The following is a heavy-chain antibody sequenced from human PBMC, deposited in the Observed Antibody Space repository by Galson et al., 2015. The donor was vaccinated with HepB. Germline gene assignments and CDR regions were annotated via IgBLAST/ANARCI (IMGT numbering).Heavy chain of an antibody. J-gene: IGHJ4*02. CDR1: GFTVSSSY. Sequence: SLRLSCAVSGFTVSSSYMSWVRQAPGKGLEWVSVFYAGGNTYYADSAKGRFTISRDNSKNTPFLQMNSLRAEDTAVYYCAATTDGYNYYDYWGQGTLVTVSS. CDR2: FYAGGNT. V-gene: IGHV3-66*01. CDR3: AATTDGYNYYDY. D-gene: IGHD5-24*01.